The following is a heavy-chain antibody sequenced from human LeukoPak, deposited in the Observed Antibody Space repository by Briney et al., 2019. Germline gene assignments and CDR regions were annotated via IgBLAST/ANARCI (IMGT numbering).Heavy chain of an antibody. CDR2: IWYDGSNK. J-gene: IGHJ4*02. CDR1: VFTFSTYE. D-gene: IGHD2-21*02. Sequence: PGGSLRLSCTASVFTFSTYEIHWVRQALGKGLEWVSVIWYDGSNKYYADSVKGRFTISRDNSKNSLYLQMNSLRAEDTAVYYCARVSCGGDCYWFDYWGQGTLVTVSS. CDR3: ARVSCGGDCYWFDY. V-gene: IGHV3-33*08.